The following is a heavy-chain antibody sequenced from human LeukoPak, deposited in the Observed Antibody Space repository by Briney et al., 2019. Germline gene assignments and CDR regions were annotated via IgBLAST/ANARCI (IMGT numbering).Heavy chain of an antibody. D-gene: IGHD2-21*01. CDR2: INPSGGST. J-gene: IGHJ3*02. CDR3: ARDPSYCGGDCSAFDI. V-gene: IGHV1-46*01. CDR1: GYTFTSYY. Sequence: ASVKVSCKASGYTFTSYYMHWVRQAPGQGLEWMGIINPSGGSTSYAQKFQGRVTMTRDTSTSTVYMELSSLRSEDTAVYYCARDPSYCGGDCSAFDIWGQGTMVTVSS.